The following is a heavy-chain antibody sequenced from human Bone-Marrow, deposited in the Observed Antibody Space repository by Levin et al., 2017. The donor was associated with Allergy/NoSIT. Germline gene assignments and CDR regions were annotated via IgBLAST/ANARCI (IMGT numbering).Heavy chain of an antibody. CDR2: ISGTGAAT. CDR3: AKSRGNSYASLIDY. CDR1: GLTFSKYA. V-gene: IGHV3-23*01. J-gene: IGHJ4*02. D-gene: IGHD5-18*01. Sequence: GGSLRLSCEASGLTFSKYAMSWVRQAPGKGLEWVSAISGTGAATYYVDSVKGRFTISRDNFKNTLYVQINSLRAEDTAVYYCAKSRGNSYASLIDYWGQGTLVTVSS.